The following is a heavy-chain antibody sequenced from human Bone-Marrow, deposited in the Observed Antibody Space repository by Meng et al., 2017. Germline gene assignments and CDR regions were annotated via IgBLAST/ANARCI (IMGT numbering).Heavy chain of an antibody. V-gene: IGHV1-58*01. CDR1: GFTFTSSS. J-gene: IGHJ4*02. D-gene: IGHD1-26*01. CDR3: AAGVIVGLYLQAY. CDR2: IVVGSGNP. Sequence: SVNVSCQASGFTFTSSSVQWVRQARGQRLEGIGWIVVGSGNPNYALKLQERVTITRDMSTSTAYMELSSMRFEDPAGYYFAAGVIVGLYLQAYWGQGTLVTVSS.